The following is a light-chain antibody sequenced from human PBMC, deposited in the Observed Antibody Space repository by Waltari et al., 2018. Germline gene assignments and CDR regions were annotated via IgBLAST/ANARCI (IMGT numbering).Light chain of an antibody. CDR1: TGAVTSGSF. J-gene: IGLJ1*01. CDR2: SAN. V-gene: IGLV7-43*01. CDR3: LLFYGGAYV. Sequence: QTVVTQEPSLTVSPGGTVTLTCASSTGAVTSGSFLTWFQQRPGQPPRSLIYSANNKHSWTPARFSGSLIGGKAALTLSGVQPEDEAEYYCLLFYGGAYVFGTGTKLTVL.